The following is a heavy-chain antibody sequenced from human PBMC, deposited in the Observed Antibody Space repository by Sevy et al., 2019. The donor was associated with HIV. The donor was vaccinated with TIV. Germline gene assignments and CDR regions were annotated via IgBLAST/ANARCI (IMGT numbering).Heavy chain of an antibody. Sequence: GGSLRLSCAASGFTFSSYEMNWVRQAPGKGLEWVSYISSSGSTIYYADSVKGRFTISRDNAKNSLYLQMNSLRAEDTAVYYCARVRHRSYTGYWGQGTLVTVSS. CDR3: ARVRHRSYTGY. CDR2: ISSSGSTI. CDR1: GFTFSSYE. D-gene: IGHD1-26*01. V-gene: IGHV3-48*03. J-gene: IGHJ4*02.